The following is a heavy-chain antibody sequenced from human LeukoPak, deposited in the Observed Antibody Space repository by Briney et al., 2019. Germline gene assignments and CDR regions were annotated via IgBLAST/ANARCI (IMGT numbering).Heavy chain of an antibody. CDR2: ISGSGGST. Sequence: PGGSLRLSCAASGFTFSSYAMSWVRQAPGKGLEWVSAISGSGGSTYYADSVKGRFTISRDNSRNIMNLQTDSLRPEDTALYYCARARVRGVIPYWGQGTLVTVSS. V-gene: IGHV3-23*01. CDR3: ARARVRGVIPY. CDR1: GFTFSSYA. D-gene: IGHD3-10*01. J-gene: IGHJ4*02.